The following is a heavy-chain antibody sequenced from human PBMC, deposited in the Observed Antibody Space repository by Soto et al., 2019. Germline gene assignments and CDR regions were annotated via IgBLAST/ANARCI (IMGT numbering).Heavy chain of an antibody. CDR2: VYYRGRT. V-gene: IGHV4-30-4*01. CDR3: ARGFKFPVGATPGLFDP. CDR1: GVSVNSGDYY. Sequence: SETLSLTCSVSGVSVNSGDYYWNWIRQAPGKGLEWIGYVYYRGRTYYSPSLQGRLTISQDTSKNQISLRLASVTVADTAVYYCARGFKFPVGATPGLFDPWGQGTLVTVSS. J-gene: IGHJ5*02. D-gene: IGHD2-15*01.